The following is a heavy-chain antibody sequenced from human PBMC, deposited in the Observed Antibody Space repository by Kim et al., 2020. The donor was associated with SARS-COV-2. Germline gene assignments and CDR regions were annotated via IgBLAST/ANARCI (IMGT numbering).Heavy chain of an antibody. Sequence: SETLSLTCAVYGGSFSGYYWSWIRQPPGKGLEWIGEINHSGSTNYNPSLKSRVTISVDTSKNQFSLKLSSVTAADTAVYYCARGPRRGYYGSGSSPLTFGWFDPWGQGTLVTVSS. CDR3: ARGPRRGYYGSGSSPLTFGWFDP. CDR1: GGSFSGYY. V-gene: IGHV4-34*01. D-gene: IGHD3-10*01. CDR2: INHSGST. J-gene: IGHJ5*02.